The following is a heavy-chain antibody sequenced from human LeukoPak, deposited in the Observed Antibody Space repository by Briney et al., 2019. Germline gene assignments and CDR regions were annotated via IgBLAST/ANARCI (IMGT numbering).Heavy chain of an antibody. Sequence: SETLSLTCTVSGNTINIHHHFWGWIRQHPGKGLEWIGYVNYIGSTFYNPSLKSRVIISLDTSKNQISLNLTTVTAADTAVYYCAREGGNFDFDYWGQGSLVTVSS. CDR1: GNTINIHHHF. D-gene: IGHD4-23*01. V-gene: IGHV4-31*03. J-gene: IGHJ4*02. CDR2: VNYIGST. CDR3: AREGGNFDFDY.